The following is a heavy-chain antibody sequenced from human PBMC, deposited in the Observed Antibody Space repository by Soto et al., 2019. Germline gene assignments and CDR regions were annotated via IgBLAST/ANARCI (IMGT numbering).Heavy chain of an antibody. V-gene: IGHV3-23*01. D-gene: IGHD4-17*01. Sequence: EVQLLESGGGLVQPGGSLRLSCAASGFTFSSYAMSWVRQVPGKGLERASAISGGGGSTYYADSVKGRFTISRDNSKNTLYLQMNSLRAEDTAVYYCTTVASTVSITDYWGQGTLVTVSS. CDR1: GFTFSSYA. CDR3: TTVASTVSITDY. J-gene: IGHJ4*02. CDR2: ISGGGGST.